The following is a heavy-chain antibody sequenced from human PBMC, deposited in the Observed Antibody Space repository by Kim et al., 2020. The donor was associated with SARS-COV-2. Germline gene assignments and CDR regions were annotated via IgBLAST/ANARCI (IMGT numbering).Heavy chain of an antibody. J-gene: IGHJ6*01. CDR2: INRGGST. CDR3: AREGRGGVGTAIPHYDYY. CDR1: GFTVSSYY. Sequence: GGSLRLSCAASGFTVSSYYMSWVRQAPGKGLEWVSVINRGGSTNYADSVEGSCTISRDNSKNTLFLQMNSLRAADTAVYYCAREGRGGVGTAIPHYDYY. D-gene: IGHD2-21*02. V-gene: IGHV3-66*01.